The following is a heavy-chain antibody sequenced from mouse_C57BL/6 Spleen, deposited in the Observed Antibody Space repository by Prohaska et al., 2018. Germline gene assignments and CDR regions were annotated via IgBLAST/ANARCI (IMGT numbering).Heavy chain of an antibody. CDR1: GFTFSGFW. D-gene: IGHD2-1*01. CDR3: MRYGNYWYFDV. V-gene: IGHV11-2*01. CDR2: INSDGSEI. Sequence: EVQLLETGGGLVQPGGSRGLSCEGSGFTFSGFWMSWVLQTPGKTLEWIGDINSDGSEINYAPSIKDRFTIFRDNDKSTLYLQMSNVRSEDTATYFCMRYGNYWYFDVWGTGTTVTVSS. J-gene: IGHJ1*03.